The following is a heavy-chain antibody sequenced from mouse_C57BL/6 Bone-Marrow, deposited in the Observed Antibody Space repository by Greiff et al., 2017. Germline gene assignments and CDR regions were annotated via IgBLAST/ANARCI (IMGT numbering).Heavy chain of an antibody. V-gene: IGHV14-1*01. J-gene: IGHJ3*01. Sequence: VQLKESGAELVRPGASVKLSCTASGFNIKDYYMHWVKQRPEQGLEWIGRIDPEDGDNEYAPKFKGKATMTADTYSNTAYLQLSSLTSEDPAVYYCTRGLLAWFAYWGQGTLVTVSA. CDR2: IDPEDGDN. CDR1: GFNIKDYY. CDR3: TRGLLAWFAY. D-gene: IGHD1-1*01.